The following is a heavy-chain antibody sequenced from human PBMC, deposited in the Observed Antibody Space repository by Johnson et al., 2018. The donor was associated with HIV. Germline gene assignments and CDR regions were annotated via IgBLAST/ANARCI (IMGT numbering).Heavy chain of an antibody. CDR2: IKSKTDGGTT. Sequence: VQLVESGGDLVNPGGSLRLSCAASVFTFSNAWMSWVRQAPGKGLEWVGRIKSKTDGGTTDYAAPVKGRFTISRDDSKNSLYLQMNSLKTEDTAVYYCAREPEGWAFDIWGQGTMVTVSS. J-gene: IGHJ3*02. CDR1: VFTFSNAW. D-gene: IGHD1-26*01. V-gene: IGHV3-15*01. CDR3: AREPEGWAFDI.